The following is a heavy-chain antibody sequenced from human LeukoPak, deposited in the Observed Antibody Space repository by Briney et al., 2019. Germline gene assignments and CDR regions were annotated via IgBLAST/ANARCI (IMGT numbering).Heavy chain of an antibody. D-gene: IGHD3-22*01. Sequence: ASVKVSCKASGYTFTGYYMHWVRQAPGQGLEWMGWINPNSGGTNYAQKFQGWVTMTRDTSISTAYMELSRLRSDDTAVYYCARESRAMIVYPANYGMDVWGQGTTVTVSS. CDR3: ARESRAMIVYPANYGMDV. J-gene: IGHJ6*02. V-gene: IGHV1-2*04. CDR1: GYTFTGYY. CDR2: INPNSGGT.